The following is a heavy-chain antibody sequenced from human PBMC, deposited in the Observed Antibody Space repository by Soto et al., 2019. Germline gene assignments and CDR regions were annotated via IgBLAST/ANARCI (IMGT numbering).Heavy chain of an antibody. J-gene: IGHJ6*02. Sequence: SETLSLTCTVSGGSISSGDYYWSWIRQPPGKGLEWIGYIYYSGSTYYNPSLKSRVTISVDTSKNQFSLKLSSVTAADTAVYYCARDLGSSSSFRYYYYGMDVWGQGTTVTVTS. V-gene: IGHV4-30-4*01. CDR2: IYYSGST. CDR1: GGSISSGDYY. D-gene: IGHD6-6*01. CDR3: ARDLGSSSSFRYYYYGMDV.